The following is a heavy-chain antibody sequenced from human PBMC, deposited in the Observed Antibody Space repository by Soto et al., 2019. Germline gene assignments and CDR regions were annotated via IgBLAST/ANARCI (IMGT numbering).Heavy chain of an antibody. J-gene: IGHJ3*02. CDR2: ISAYNGNT. CDR1: GYTFTSYG. D-gene: IGHD6-13*01. V-gene: IGHV1-18*01. Sequence: ASVKVSCKASGYTFTSYGISWVRQAPGQGLEWMGWISAYNGNTNYAQKLQGRVTMTTDTSTSTAYMELRSLRSDDTAVYYCARDHWKQLVPGDAFDIWGQGTMVTVSS. CDR3: ARDHWKQLVPGDAFDI.